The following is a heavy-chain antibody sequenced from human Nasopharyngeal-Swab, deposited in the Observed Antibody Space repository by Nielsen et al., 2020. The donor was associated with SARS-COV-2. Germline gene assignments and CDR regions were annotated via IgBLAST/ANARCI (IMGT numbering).Heavy chain of an antibody. CDR2: VYSSGRT. J-gene: IGHJ6*03. D-gene: IGHD2/OR15-2a*01. V-gene: IGHV4-61*02. CDR3: ARERGYYLLFNYYHYMDV. CDR1: GGSISSGDYS. Sequence: SETLSLTCTVSGGSISSGDYSWSWVRQPAGKGLEWIGLVYSSGRTDYNPSLKNRVAISLDTSKNEVSLKLSSVTAADTALYYCARERGYYLLFNYYHYMDVWGKGTTVTVSS.